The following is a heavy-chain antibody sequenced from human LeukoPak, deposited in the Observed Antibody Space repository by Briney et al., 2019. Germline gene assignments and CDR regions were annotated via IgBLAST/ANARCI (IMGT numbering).Heavy chain of an antibody. J-gene: IGHJ4*02. V-gene: IGHV3-23*01. Sequence: GRSLRLSCAASGFTFSSYAMSWVRQAPGKGLEWVSAISGSGGSTYYADSVKGRFTISRGNSKNTLYPQMNSLRAEDTAVYYCAKDPVGGSGSYFIFQPLFDYWGQGTLVTVSS. CDR3: AKDPVGGSGSYFIFQPLFDY. D-gene: IGHD3-10*01. CDR1: GFTFSSYA. CDR2: ISGSGGST.